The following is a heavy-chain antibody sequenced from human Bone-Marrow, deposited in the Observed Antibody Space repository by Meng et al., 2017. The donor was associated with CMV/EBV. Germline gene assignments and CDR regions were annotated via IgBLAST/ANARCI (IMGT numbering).Heavy chain of an antibody. Sequence: SVKVSCKASGGTFSSYTISWVRQAPGQGLEWMGRIIPVLGIANYAQRFQGRVTITADKSTSTAYMELSRLRSDDTAVYYCARERVLTVTPYYYYYGMDVWGQGTTVTVSS. CDR3: ARERVLTVTPYYYYYGMDV. D-gene: IGHD4-17*01. CDR2: IIPVLGIA. CDR1: GGTFSSYT. J-gene: IGHJ6*02. V-gene: IGHV1-69*04.